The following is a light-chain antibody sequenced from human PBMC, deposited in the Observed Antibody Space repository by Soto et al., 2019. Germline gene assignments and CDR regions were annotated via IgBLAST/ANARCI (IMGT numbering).Light chain of an antibody. V-gene: IGLV2-23*02. CDR1: SSDVGSYNL. J-gene: IGLJ2*01. CDR2: EVS. Sequence: QSVLTQPASVSGSPGQSITISCTGTSSDVGSYNLVSWYQQHPGKAPKLMIYEVSKRPSGVSNRFSGSKSGNTASLTISGLQAEDEADYYCCSYAGSSTYVVFGGGT. CDR3: CSYAGSSTYVV.